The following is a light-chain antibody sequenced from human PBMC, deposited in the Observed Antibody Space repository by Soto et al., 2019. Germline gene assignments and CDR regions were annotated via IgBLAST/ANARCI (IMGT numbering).Light chain of an antibody. J-gene: IGKJ4*01. Sequence: DIQMTQSPSAMSASVGDTVTITCRASQGIGNYLAWFQQIPGKVPKRLIYAVSNLQSGAPSRFSGSGSGTDFTLTISSLQPEDFATYYCLQHGSYPLTFGGGTKVEIK. V-gene: IGKV1-17*03. CDR1: QGIGNY. CDR2: AVS. CDR3: LQHGSYPLT.